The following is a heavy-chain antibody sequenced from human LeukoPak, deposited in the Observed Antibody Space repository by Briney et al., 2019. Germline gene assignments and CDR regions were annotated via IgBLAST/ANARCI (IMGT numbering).Heavy chain of an antibody. Sequence: ASVKVSCKASGYTFTSYYMHWVRQAPGQGLEWMGIINPSGGSTSYAQKFQGRVTMTRDMSTSTVYMELSSLRSEDTAVYYCATYDSSGYYFVYWGQGTLVTVSS. CDR1: GYTFTSYY. J-gene: IGHJ4*02. CDR3: ATYDSSGYYFVY. D-gene: IGHD3-22*01. V-gene: IGHV1-46*01. CDR2: INPSGGST.